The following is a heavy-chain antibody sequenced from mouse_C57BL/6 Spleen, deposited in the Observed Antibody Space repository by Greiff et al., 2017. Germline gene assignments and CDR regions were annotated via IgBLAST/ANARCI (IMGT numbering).Heavy chain of an antibody. D-gene: IGHD1-1*01. J-gene: IGHJ3*01. CDR2: IDPETGGT. V-gene: IGHV1-15*01. CDR1: GYTFTDYE. Sequence: QVQLQQSGAELVRPGASVTLSCKASGYTFTDYEMHWVKQTPVHGLEWIGAIDPETGGTDYNQKFKGKAILTADKSSSTAYMELRSLTSEDSAVYYCTRREITTVVATEGWFAYWGQGTLVTVSA. CDR3: TRREITTVVATEGWFAY.